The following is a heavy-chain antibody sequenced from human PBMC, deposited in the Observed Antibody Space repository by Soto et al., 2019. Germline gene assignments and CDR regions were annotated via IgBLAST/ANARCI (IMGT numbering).Heavy chain of an antibody. J-gene: IGHJ4*02. CDR2: IYPGDSDT. Sequence: AGGSLRLSCAASEFNFTSYWIGWVRQMPGKGLEWMGIIYPGDSDTRYSPSFQGQVTISADKSISTAYLQWSSLKASDTAMYYCARLQDLVGPIDYWGQGTLVTVSS. CDR3: ARLQDLVGPIDY. V-gene: IGHV5-51*01. CDR1: EFNFTSYW. D-gene: IGHD2-15*01.